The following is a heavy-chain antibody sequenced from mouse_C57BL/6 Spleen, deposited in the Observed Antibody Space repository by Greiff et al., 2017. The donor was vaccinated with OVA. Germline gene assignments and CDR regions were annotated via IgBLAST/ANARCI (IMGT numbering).Heavy chain of an antibody. D-gene: IGHD2-3*01. CDR2: IWSGGST. CDR1: GFSLTSYG. CDR3: ARSPSDGYYEDYAMDY. J-gene: IGHJ4*01. Sequence: VQLQESGPGLVQPSQSLSITCTVSGFSLTSYGVHWVRQSPGKGLEWLGVIWSGGSTDYNAAFISRLSISKDNSKSQVFFKMNSLQADDTAIYYCARSPSDGYYEDYAMDYWGQGTSVTVSS. V-gene: IGHV2-2*01.